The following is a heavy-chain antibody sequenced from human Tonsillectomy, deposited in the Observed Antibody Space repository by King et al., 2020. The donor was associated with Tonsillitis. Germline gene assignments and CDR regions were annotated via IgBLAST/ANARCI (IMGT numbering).Heavy chain of an antibody. V-gene: IGHV3-72*01. CDR1: GFTFSDHY. Sequence: VQLVESGGGLVQPGGSLRLSCAASGFTFSDHYMDWIRQAPGKGLEWVGRIRNKANFYTTEYAASVKGRFTISREDSKNSLYLQMDSLKTEDTAVYYCARIRGGHDFDYWGQGTLVTVSS. J-gene: IGHJ4*02. D-gene: IGHD3-16*01. CDR2: IRNKANFYTT. CDR3: ARIRGGHDFDY.